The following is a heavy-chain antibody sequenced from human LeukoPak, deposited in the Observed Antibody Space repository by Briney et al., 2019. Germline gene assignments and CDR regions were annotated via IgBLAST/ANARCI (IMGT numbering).Heavy chain of an antibody. CDR2: IYTSGST. V-gene: IGHV4-4*07. J-gene: IGHJ6*02. CDR1: GGSISSYY. Sequence: SETLSLTCTVSGGSISSYYWSWIRQPAGKGLEWIGRIYTSGSTNYNPSLKSRVTMSVDTSKNQFSLKLSSVTAADTAVYYCGRDSPYGYYYYGMDVWGQGTTVTVSS. CDR3: GRDSPYGYYYYGMDV. D-gene: IGHD3-10*01.